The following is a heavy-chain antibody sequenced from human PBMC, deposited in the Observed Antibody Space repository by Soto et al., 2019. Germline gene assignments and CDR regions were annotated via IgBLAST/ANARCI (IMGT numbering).Heavy chain of an antibody. J-gene: IGHJ4*02. D-gene: IGHD1-26*01. CDR2: ISAYNGNT. CDR1: GYIFSNFG. V-gene: IGHV1-18*01. CDR3: SMASGGGVGTTAY. Sequence: QVQLVQSGAEVKKPGASAKVSCKASGYIFSNFGISWMRQVPGQGLEWMGWISAYNGNTNYAQKFQGRVTLTTDTSTNTAYMELRSLRSADTAVYYCSMASGGGVGTTAYWGQGTLVTVSS.